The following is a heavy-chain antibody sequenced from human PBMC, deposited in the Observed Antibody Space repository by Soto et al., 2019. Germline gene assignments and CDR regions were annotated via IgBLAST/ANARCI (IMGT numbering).Heavy chain of an antibody. CDR3: ARRGIGSGGDYTNYFHYMDA. Sequence: SYTLSHTCTVSGGSISSYYWSWIRQHPGKELEWIGYIYYSGSTNYNPSLKSRVTISVDTSKNQFSLKLSSVTAADTAVYYCARRGIGSGGDYTNYFHYMDARGKGTTVT. D-gene: IGHD3-10*01. CDR1: GGSISSYY. J-gene: IGHJ6*03. CDR2: IYYSGST. V-gene: IGHV4-59*07.